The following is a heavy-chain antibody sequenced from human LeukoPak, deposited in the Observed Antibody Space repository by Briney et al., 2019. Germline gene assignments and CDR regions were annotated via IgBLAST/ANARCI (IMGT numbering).Heavy chain of an antibody. J-gene: IGHJ6*03. CDR3: ARRAAAKTYYYYYMDV. V-gene: IGHV4-4*09. D-gene: IGHD6-13*01. CDR1: GGSISSYY. Sequence: PSETLSLTCTVSGGSISSYYWSWIRQPPGKGLEWIGYIYTSGSTNYNPSFKSRVTISVDTSKNQFSLKLNSVTAADTAVYYCARRAAAKTYYYYYMDVWGKGTTVTVSS. CDR2: IYTSGST.